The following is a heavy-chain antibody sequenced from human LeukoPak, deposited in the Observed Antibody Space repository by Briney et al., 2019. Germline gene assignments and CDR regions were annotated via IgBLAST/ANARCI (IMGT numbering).Heavy chain of an antibody. Sequence: GGSLRLSCAASGFTFSSYAMSWVRQAPGKGLEWVSAISGSGGSTYYADSVKGRFTISRDNSKNTLYLKMNSLRDADTAVYYCAKDQLLVPHAFDIWGQGTMVTVSS. CDR1: GFTFSSYA. D-gene: IGHD6-19*01. J-gene: IGHJ3*02. CDR3: AKDQLLVPHAFDI. CDR2: ISGSGGST. V-gene: IGHV3-23*01.